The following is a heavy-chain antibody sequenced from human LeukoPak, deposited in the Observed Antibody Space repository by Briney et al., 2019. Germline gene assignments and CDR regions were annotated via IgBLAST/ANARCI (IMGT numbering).Heavy chain of an antibody. D-gene: IGHD2-2*02. J-gene: IGHJ4*02. CDR1: GVSMRGYY. CDR2: ISYSGGT. CDR3: ARRAIPSEPHYLDF. Sequence: SETLSLTCIVSGVSMRGYYLTWIRQPPGKGLEWIGYISYSGGTNYNPFLESRVTMSVYTSKNEFPLYVNSVTAADTAIYYCARRAIPSEPHYLDFWGQGILVTVSS. V-gene: IGHV4-59*08.